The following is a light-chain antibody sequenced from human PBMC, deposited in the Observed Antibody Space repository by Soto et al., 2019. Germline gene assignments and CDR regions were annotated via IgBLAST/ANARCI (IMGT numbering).Light chain of an antibody. J-gene: IGLJ2*01. V-gene: IGLV2-14*01. Sequence: QSALTQPASVSGSPGQSITISCTGTSSDVGDYHYVSWYQQHPGKAPKLMIYEVSNRPSGVSNRFSGSKSGNTASLTISGLLAEDEADYYCSLYTNNHTVLFGGGPKLTVL. CDR1: SSDVGDYHY. CDR3: SLYTNNHTVL. CDR2: EVS.